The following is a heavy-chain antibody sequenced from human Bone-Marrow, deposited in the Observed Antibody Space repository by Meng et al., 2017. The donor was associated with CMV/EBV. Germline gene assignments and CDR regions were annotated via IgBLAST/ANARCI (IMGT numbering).Heavy chain of an antibody. CDR1: GYSFTSYW. V-gene: IGHV5-51*01. Sequence: KGSGYSFTSYWIGWVRQMPGKGLEWMGIIYPGDSDTRYSPSFQGQVTISADKSISTAYLQWSSLKASDTAMYYCARRDFWSAQGYADYWGQGTLVTVSS. CDR2: IYPGDSDT. CDR3: ARRDFWSAQGYADY. J-gene: IGHJ4*02. D-gene: IGHD3-3*01.